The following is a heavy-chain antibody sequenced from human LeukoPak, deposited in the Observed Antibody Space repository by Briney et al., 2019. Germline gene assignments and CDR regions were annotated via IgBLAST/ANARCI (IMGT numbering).Heavy chain of an antibody. Sequence: PGGSLRLSCAASGFTFSNLAMGWVRQAPGKGLEWVSIIYADGGTYYADSLKGRFTISRDISKNTVFLQMNSLRAEDTAVYYCAKTNNYAYVHWGQGTLVTVSS. CDR2: IYADGGT. V-gene: IGHV3-66*01. J-gene: IGHJ4*02. D-gene: IGHD5-18*01. CDR3: AKTNNYAYVH. CDR1: GFTFSNLA.